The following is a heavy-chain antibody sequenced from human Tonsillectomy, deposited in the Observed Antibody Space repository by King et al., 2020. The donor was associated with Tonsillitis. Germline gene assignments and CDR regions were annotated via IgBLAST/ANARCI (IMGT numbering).Heavy chain of an antibody. CDR1: GCTFSSYA. CDR2: ISNSGGIT. Sequence: EVQLVESGGGLVQPGGSLRLSCAASGCTFSSYAMSWVRQAPGEGLEWVSGISNSGGITYYADSVKGRFTISRDNSKNTLYLQMNSLRAGDTAAYYCAKDGHSSGWYYFDYWGQGTLVTVSS. D-gene: IGHD6-19*01. J-gene: IGHJ4*02. CDR3: AKDGHSSGWYYFDY. V-gene: IGHV3-23*04.